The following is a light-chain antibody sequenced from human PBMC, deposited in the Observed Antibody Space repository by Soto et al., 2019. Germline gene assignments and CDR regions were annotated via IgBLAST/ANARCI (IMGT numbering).Light chain of an antibody. CDR2: DAS. V-gene: IGKV3-11*01. CDR3: QQYSASPRT. J-gene: IGKJ3*01. Sequence: EIVLTQSPATLSLSPGERATLSCRASQSVSSYLAWYQQKPGQAPRLLIYDASNRATGIPARFSASGAGTDFTLTISRLEPEDSAVYYCQQYSASPRTFGPGTKVDI. CDR1: QSVSSY.